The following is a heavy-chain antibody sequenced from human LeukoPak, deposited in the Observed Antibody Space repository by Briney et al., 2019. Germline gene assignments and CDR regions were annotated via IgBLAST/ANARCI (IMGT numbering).Heavy chain of an antibody. J-gene: IGHJ4*02. CDR1: GFSFTFYS. CDR3: ARDSPNEGILWWSIDY. CDR2: ISSSSSYI. D-gene: IGHD2-21*01. V-gene: IGHV3-21*01. Sequence: GGSLRLSCAASGFSFTFYSTNWVRQAPGKGLEWVSSISSSSSYIYYADSVKGRFTISRDNAKNSLYLQMNSLRAEVTAVYYCARDSPNEGILWWSIDYWGQGTLVTVSS.